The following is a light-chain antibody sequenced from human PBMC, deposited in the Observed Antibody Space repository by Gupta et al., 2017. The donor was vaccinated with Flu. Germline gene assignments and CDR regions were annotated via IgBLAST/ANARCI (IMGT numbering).Light chain of an antibody. CDR2: GAS. CDR3: RQEDNSPRT. J-gene: IGKJ1*01. Sequence: PSSLSASVGDRVTITCRTSQGIRNDLGWYQQKPGKAPKLLIYGASNLQSGVPSRFSGSGSGTDFSLTISSLQPEDFATYYCRQEDNSPRTFGQGTKVEIK. V-gene: IGKV1-6*01. CDR1: QGIRND.